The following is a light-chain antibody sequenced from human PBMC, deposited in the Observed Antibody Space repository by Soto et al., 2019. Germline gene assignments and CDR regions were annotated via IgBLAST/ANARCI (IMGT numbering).Light chain of an antibody. CDR1: TSDIGAYNY. CDR3: CSYAGYYTLL. Sequence: QSALTQPRSVSGSPGQSVTISCTGTTSDIGAYNYVSWHQHHPGKAPKLIIYGVTKRPSGVPERFSGSKSGSTASLTISGLRDEDEADYYCCSYAGYYTLLFGGGTKVTVL. V-gene: IGLV2-11*01. J-gene: IGLJ2*01. CDR2: GVT.